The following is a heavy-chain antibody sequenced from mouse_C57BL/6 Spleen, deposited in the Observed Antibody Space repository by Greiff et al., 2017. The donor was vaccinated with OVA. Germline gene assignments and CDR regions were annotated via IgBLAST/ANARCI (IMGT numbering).Heavy chain of an antibody. J-gene: IGHJ2*01. D-gene: IGHD2-4*01. V-gene: IGHV1-36*01. Sequence: VQLQQSGPVLVKPGPSVKISCKASGFTFTDYYMHWVKQSPGQSLEWIGLVYPYNGGTSYNQKFKGKATLTVDTSSSTAYMELNSLTSEDSAVDYDARRDEDYDDAYYFDYWGQGTTLTVSS. CDR2: VYPYNGGT. CDR3: ARRDEDYDDAYYFDY. CDR1: GFTFTDYY.